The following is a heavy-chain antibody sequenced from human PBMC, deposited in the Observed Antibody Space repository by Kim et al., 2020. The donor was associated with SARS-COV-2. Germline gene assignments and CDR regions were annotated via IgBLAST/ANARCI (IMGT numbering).Heavy chain of an antibody. CDR2: IYDNENT. Sequence: SETLSLTCTVSGGSTTSDYWSWIRQPPGRGLEWIGDIYDNENTDYNASLKSRVTMSIDTSKTQLFLLLTSVTAADTAMYYCARVYSSARAFDLWGQGRMVSVSS. CDR1: GGSTTSDY. V-gene: IGHV4-59*01. CDR3: ARVYSSARAFDL. J-gene: IGHJ3*01. D-gene: IGHD2-8*01.